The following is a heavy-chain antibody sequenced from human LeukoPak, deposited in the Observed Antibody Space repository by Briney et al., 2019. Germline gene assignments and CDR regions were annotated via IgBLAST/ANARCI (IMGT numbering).Heavy chain of an antibody. V-gene: IGHV3-21*01. CDR1: GFTFSSYS. Sequence: GGSLRLSCAASGFTFSSYSMNWVRQAPGKGLEWVSSVSSSSSYIYYADSVKGRFTISRDNAKNSLYLQMNSLRAEDTAVYYCASFYGGNSGDYWGQGTLVTVSS. J-gene: IGHJ4*02. CDR3: ASFYGGNSGDY. CDR2: VSSSSSYI. D-gene: IGHD4-23*01.